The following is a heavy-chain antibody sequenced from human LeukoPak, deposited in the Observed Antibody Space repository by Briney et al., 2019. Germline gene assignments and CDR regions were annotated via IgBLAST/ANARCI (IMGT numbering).Heavy chain of an antibody. CDR3: ARDYSKNGNWFDP. CDR1: GFTISSYW. J-gene: IGHJ5*02. CDR2: INRDGSST. V-gene: IGHV3-74*01. Sequence: GGSLRLSCAASGFTISSYWMHWVRQAPGKGLVWVSRINRDGSSTSYADSVKGRLTISRDTAKNTLYLQMNSLRAEDTAVYYCARDYSKNGNWFDPWGQGTLVTVSS. D-gene: IGHD4-11*01.